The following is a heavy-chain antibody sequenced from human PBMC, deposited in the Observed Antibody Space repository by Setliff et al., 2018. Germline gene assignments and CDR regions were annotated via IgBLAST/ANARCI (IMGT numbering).Heavy chain of an antibody. CDR3: AKQKNTGYGQPVDS. CDR2: INQDGSGK. D-gene: IGHD5-12*01. Sequence: GGSLRLSCAASGFTFSSFWMSWVRQSPGKGLEWVANINQDGSGKYYVDSVKGRFTISRDNDKNSLYLQMNSLRAEDTALYFCAKQKNTGYGQPVDSWGQGVQVTVSS. J-gene: IGHJ4*02. CDR1: GFTFSSFW. V-gene: IGHV3-7*03.